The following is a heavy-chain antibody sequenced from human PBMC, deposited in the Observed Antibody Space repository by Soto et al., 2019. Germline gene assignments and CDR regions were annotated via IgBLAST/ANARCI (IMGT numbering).Heavy chain of an antibody. CDR2: IIPIFGTA. CDR3: ARDDNYYDSSRYN. Sequence: GSSVKVSCKASGGTFSSYAISWVRQAPGQGLEWMGGIIPIFGTANYAQKFQGRVTITSDESTSTAYMELSSLRSEDTAVYYCARDDNYYDSSRYNWGQGTLVPVSS. J-gene: IGHJ4*02. V-gene: IGHV1-69*13. CDR1: GGTFSSYA. D-gene: IGHD3-22*01.